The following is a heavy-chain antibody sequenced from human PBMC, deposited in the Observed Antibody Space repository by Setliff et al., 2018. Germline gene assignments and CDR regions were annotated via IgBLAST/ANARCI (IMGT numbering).Heavy chain of an antibody. CDR2: TIPMFGTT. D-gene: IGHD3-22*01. Sequence: SVKVSCKASGATFSSYGISWVRQAPGQGLEWMGGTIPMFGTTEYAQKFQGRLTIITDDSTNTAFMQLSSLRSDDTAVYYCVREGVDSRSSTDYRYYMDVWGKGTTVTVS. J-gene: IGHJ6*03. CDR3: VREGVDSRSSTDYRYYMDV. V-gene: IGHV1-69*05. CDR1: GATFSSYG.